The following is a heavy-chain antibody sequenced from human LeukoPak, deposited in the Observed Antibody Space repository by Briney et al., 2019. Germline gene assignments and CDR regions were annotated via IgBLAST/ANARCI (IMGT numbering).Heavy chain of an antibody. D-gene: IGHD3-22*01. CDR1: GFTFSSYG. Sequence: GGTLRLSCAAPGFTFSSYGMSWVRQAPGKVLEWVSYISSSGSFIYYADSVKGRFTISRDNAKNSLYLHMNSLRAEDTALYYCAREPYYDSSGYSPDYWGQGTLVTVSS. J-gene: IGHJ4*02. CDR3: AREPYYDSSGYSPDY. V-gene: IGHV3-21*05. CDR2: ISSSGSFI.